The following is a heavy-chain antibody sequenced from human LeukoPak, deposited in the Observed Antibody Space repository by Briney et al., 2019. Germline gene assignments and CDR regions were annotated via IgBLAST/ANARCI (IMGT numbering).Heavy chain of an antibody. V-gene: IGHV3-43*01. CDR3: AKELDTMFFDY. J-gene: IGHJ4*02. CDR2: AGWTGGTT. Sequence: GGSLRLSCATSGFTFDRYTIHWVRQAPGKGLEWVSLAGWTGGTTYYSDSVRGRFTISRDSGKNSVYLQMNSLTTDDTAFYFCAKELDTMFFDYWGQGALVTVSS. CDR1: GFTFDRYT. D-gene: IGHD3-10*02.